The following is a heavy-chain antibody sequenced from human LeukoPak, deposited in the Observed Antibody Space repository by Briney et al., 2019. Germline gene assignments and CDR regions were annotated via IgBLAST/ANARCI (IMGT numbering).Heavy chain of an antibody. CDR1: GGTFSSYA. CDR2: IIPILGIA. J-gene: IGHJ6*02. Sequence: SVKVSCKASGGTFSSYAISWVRQAPGQGLGWMGRIIPILGIANYAQKFQGRVTITADKSTSTAYMELSSPRSEDTAVYYCARDQRSSSHTGYYYYGMDVWGQGTTVTVSS. D-gene: IGHD6-13*01. V-gene: IGHV1-69*04. CDR3: ARDQRSSSHTGYYYYGMDV.